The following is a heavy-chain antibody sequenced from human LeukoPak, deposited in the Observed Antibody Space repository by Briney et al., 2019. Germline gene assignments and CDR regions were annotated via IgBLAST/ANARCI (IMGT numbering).Heavy chain of an antibody. CDR2: ISSSSSYI. CDR3: ARDSYDYVWGSYRSSYFDS. Sequence: GGSLRLSCAASGFTFSSYSMNWVRQAPGKGLEWVSSISSSSSYIYYADSVKGRFTISRDNAKNSLYLQMNSLRAEDTAVYYCARDSYDYVWGSYRSSYFDSWGQGTLVTVSS. D-gene: IGHD3-16*02. J-gene: IGHJ4*02. CDR1: GFTFSSYS. V-gene: IGHV3-21*01.